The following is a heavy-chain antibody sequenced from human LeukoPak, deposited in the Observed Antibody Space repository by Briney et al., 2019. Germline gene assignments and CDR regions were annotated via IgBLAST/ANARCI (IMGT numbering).Heavy chain of an antibody. CDR1: GGSISSYY. D-gene: IGHD3-3*01. J-gene: IGHJ6*02. Sequence: SETLSLTCTVSGGSISSYYWSWIRQPPGKGLEWIGYIYYSGSTNCNPSLKSRVTISVDTSKNQFSLKLSSVTAADTAVYYCARCPGVVMAPYYYYYGMDVWGQGTTVTVSS. CDR3: ARCPGVVMAPYYYYYGMDV. CDR2: IYYSGST. V-gene: IGHV4-59*01.